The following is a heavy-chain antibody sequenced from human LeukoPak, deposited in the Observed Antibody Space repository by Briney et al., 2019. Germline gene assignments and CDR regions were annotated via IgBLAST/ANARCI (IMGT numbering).Heavy chain of an antibody. V-gene: IGHV4-31*03. CDR2: IYYSGST. Sequence: SETLSLTCTVSGGSISSGGYYWSWIRQHPGRGLEWIGYIYYSGSTNYNPSLKSRVTISVDTSKNQFSLKLSSVTAADTAVYYCARGGAVAGTEVDYYYGMDVWGQGTTVTVSS. D-gene: IGHD6-19*01. J-gene: IGHJ6*02. CDR1: GGSISSGGYY. CDR3: ARGGAVAGTEVDYYYGMDV.